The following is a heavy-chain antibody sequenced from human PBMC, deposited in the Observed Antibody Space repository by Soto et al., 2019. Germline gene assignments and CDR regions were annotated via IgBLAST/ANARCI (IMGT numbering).Heavy chain of an antibody. J-gene: IGHJ4*02. Sequence: SETLSLTCTVSGASISSSYWSWIRQSPERGLEWIAYVYHTGATNYNPSLKSRVTISLDTSKGQFSLNLTSLTTADTAVYFCARGGNRYSNVASGVGGYDFWGQGSLVTVSS. CDR2: VYHTGAT. V-gene: IGHV4-59*01. CDR1: GASISSSY. D-gene: IGHD5-12*01. CDR3: ARGGNRYSNVASGVGGYDF.